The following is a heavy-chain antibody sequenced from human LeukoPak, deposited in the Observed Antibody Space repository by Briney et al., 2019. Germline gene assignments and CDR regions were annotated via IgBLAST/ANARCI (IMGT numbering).Heavy chain of an antibody. Sequence: GRSLRLSCAASGFTFSNYGMHWVRQAPGKGLEWVAVIWYDGSNKYYADSVKGRFTISRDNSKNTLYLQMNSLRAEDTAVYYCAKDVLRSGGWTFDYWGQGTLVTVSS. CDR2: IWYDGSNK. CDR1: GFTFSNYG. D-gene: IGHD6-19*01. J-gene: IGHJ4*02. CDR3: AKDVLRSGGWTFDY. V-gene: IGHV3-33*06.